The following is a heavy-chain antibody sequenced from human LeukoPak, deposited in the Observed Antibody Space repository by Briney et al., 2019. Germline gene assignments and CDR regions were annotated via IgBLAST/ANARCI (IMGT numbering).Heavy chain of an antibody. CDR1: GGSISSSSYY. Sequence: SETLSLTCTVSGGSISSSSYYWGWIRQPPGKGLEWIGSIYYSGSTYYNPSLKSRVTISVDTSKNQFSLKLSSVTAADTAVYYCARGLQYYGSGSSHLSFDYWGQGTLVTVSS. CDR2: IYYSGST. J-gene: IGHJ4*02. V-gene: IGHV4-39*01. D-gene: IGHD3-10*01. CDR3: ARGLQYYGSGSSHLSFDY.